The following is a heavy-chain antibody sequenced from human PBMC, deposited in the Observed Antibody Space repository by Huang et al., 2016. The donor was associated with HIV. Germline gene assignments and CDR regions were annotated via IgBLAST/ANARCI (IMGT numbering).Heavy chain of an antibody. CDR3: ARASWYEPRSWYFGL. D-gene: IGHD6-13*01. Sequence: QVQLQQWGAGLLKPSETLSLTCAFYGGSVSGHYWSWIRQPPGKGLEWIAEINDNVYTNYNPSLKSRVTISVHTSRNQFSLKLNSVTAADAAVYYCARASWYEPRSWYFGLWGRGTLVTVSS. CDR2: INDNVYT. CDR1: GGSVSGHY. V-gene: IGHV4-34*01. J-gene: IGHJ2*01.